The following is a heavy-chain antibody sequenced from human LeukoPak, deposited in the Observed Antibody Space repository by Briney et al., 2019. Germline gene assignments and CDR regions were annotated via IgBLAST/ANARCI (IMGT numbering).Heavy chain of an antibody. CDR2: IYSGGST. Sequence: GGSLRLSCAASGFTVSSNYMSWVRQAPGEGLEWVSVIYSGGSTYYADSVKGRFTISRDNSKNTLYLQMNSLRAEDTAVYYCARDRGYYYDSSGLWGQGTLVTVSS. J-gene: IGHJ4*02. CDR1: GFTVSSNY. D-gene: IGHD3-22*01. V-gene: IGHV3-66*01. CDR3: ARDRGYYYDSSGL.